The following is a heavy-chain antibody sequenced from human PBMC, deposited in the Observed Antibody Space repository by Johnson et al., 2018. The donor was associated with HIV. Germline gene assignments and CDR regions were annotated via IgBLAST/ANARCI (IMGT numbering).Heavy chain of an antibody. CDR1: GFTFSSYE. Sequence: VQLVESGGGLVQPGGSLRLSCAASGFTFSSYEMNWVRQAPGKGLEWVSYISSSGSTIYYADSVKGRFTISRDNTKNSLYLQMNSLRAEDTALYYCVRGIVVVVAAGRADAFDIWGQGTMVTVSS. CDR3: VRGIVVVVAAGRADAFDI. CDR2: ISSSGSTI. J-gene: IGHJ3*02. D-gene: IGHD2-15*01. V-gene: IGHV3-48*03.